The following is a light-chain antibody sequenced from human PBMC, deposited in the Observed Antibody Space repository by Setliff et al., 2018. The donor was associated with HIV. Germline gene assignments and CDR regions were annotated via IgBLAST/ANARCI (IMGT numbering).Light chain of an antibody. CDR1: GNDIGDYNY. V-gene: IGLV2-14*01. CDR2: EVT. J-gene: IGLJ2*01. CDR3: CSYTTKSTRI. Sequence: QSVLTQPASLSGSPGQSITISCTGTGNDIGDYNYVSWYQQPPDKAPKLIIYEVTNRPSGISYRCSGFKSGNTASLTISGLQVEAEADYYCCSYTTKSTRIFGGGTKFTVL.